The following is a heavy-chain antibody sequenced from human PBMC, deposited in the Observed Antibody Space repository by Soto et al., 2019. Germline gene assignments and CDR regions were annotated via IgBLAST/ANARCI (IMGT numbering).Heavy chain of an antibody. CDR3: ASTTDFWSGFLKYFDS. J-gene: IGHJ4*02. D-gene: IGHD3-3*01. CDR2: ISGIGDAT. CDR1: GLTSTDYA. Sequence: EVQLLESGGGLVQPGGSLRLSCSASGLTSTDYALSWLRQAPGKGLEFVSAISGIGDATYYADSVQGRFTISRDTPRDTLSLQPNSLRADDTAVYYCASTTDFWSGFLKYFDSWGPVTLGTVSS. V-gene: IGHV3-23*01.